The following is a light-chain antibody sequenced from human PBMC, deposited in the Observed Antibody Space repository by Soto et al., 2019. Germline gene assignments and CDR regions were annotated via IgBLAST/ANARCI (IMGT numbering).Light chain of an antibody. CDR3: SSYTGSSTPVI. V-gene: IGLV2-14*01. CDR1: SSDVGGYNY. J-gene: IGLJ2*01. CDR2: EVS. Sequence: QSALTQPASVSGSPGQSITISCTGTSSDVGGYNYVSWYQQHPGKAPKLMIYEVSNRPSGISNRFSGSKSGNTASLTISGLHAEDDADYYCSSYTGSSTPVIFGGGTKLTVL.